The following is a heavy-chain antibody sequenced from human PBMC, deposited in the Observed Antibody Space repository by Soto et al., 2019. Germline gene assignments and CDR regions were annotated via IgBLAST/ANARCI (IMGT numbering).Heavy chain of an antibody. CDR1: GDSISSRGYT. V-gene: IGHV4-30-2*01. CDR3: ARAVFSSILDFDF. D-gene: IGHD3-3*01. Sequence: QLQLQESGSGLVKPLQTLSLTCGISGDSISSRGYTWTWIRQPPGKGLEWIGYIYPSGAAYYNPSLKSRVNISLETSKNRFSLNVKSATAADTAVYYCARAVFSSILDFDFWGQGTTVTVSS. CDR2: IYPSGAA. J-gene: IGHJ6*02.